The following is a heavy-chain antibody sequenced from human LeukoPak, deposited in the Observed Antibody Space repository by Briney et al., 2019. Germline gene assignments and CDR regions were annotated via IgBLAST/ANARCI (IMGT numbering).Heavy chain of an antibody. V-gene: IGHV3-11*01. CDR2: ISPDGTTS. CDR3: ARGQWGLDY. CDR1: GFTFSDHY. D-gene: IGHD1-26*01. J-gene: IGHJ4*02. Sequence: GGSLRLSCAAAGFTFSDHYMAWIRQAPGKALEWVSYISPDGTTSYYADSLKGRFTVSRDNAKNSLYLQMNSLSAEDTAVYFCARGQWGLDYWGQGALVTVSS.